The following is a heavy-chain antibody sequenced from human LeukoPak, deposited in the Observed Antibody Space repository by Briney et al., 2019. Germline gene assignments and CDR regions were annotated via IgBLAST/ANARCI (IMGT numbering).Heavy chain of an antibody. Sequence: PSETLSLTCTVSGGSISSSSYYWGWIRQPPGKGLEWIGSIYYSGSTYYNPSLKSRVTISVDTSKNQFSLKLSSVTAADTAVYYCARATMIVVVITNFDYWGQGTLVTVSS. CDR2: IYYSGST. J-gene: IGHJ4*02. CDR3: ARATMIVVVITNFDY. V-gene: IGHV4-39*07. CDR1: GGSISSSSYY. D-gene: IGHD3-22*01.